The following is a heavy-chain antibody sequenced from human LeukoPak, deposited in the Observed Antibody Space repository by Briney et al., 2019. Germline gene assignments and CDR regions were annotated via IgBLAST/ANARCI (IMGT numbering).Heavy chain of an antibody. Sequence: GASVKVSCKASGYTFTSYGISWVRQAPGQGLEWMGWISAYNGNTNYAQKLQGRVTMTTDTSTSTAYMELRSLRSDDTALYYFSREDDCGGYYGADLEYWGEGALVSVSS. D-gene: IGHD3-22*01. V-gene: IGHV1-18*01. J-gene: IGHJ4*02. CDR2: ISAYNGNT. CDR1: GYTFTSYG. CDR3: SREDDCGGYYGADLEY.